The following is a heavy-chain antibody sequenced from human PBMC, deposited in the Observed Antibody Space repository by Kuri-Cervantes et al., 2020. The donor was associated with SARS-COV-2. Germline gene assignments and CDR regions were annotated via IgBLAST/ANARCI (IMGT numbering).Heavy chain of an antibody. CDR3: TPAAAHVYFDY. J-gene: IGHJ4*02. CDR2: IKSKTDGGTT. Sequence: GGSLRLSCAASGFTFSNAWMSWVRQAQGQGLGWVGRIKSKTDGGTTDYAAPVKGRFTISRDDSKNTLYLQMNSLKTKDTSVYYCTPAAAHVYFDYWGQGTLVTVSS. CDR1: GFTFSNAW. D-gene: IGHD6-13*01. V-gene: IGHV3-15*01.